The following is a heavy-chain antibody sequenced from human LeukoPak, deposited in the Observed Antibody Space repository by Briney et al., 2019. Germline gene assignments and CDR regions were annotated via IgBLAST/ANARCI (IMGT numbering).Heavy chain of an antibody. CDR2: ISGDGGST. V-gene: IGHV3-43*02. J-gene: IGHJ4*02. CDR3: AKDRTITGTTATEVGD. CDR1: GFTFDDYA. Sequence: GGSLRLSCAASGFTFDDYAMHWVRQAPGKGLEWVSLISGDGGSTYYADSVKGRFTISRDNSKNSLYLQMNSLRTEDTALYYCAKDRTITGTTATEVGDWGLGTLVTVSS. D-gene: IGHD1-7*01.